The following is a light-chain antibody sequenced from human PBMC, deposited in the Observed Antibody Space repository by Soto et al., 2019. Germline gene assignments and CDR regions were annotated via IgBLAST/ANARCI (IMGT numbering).Light chain of an antibody. CDR3: QQSYSTPLVT. CDR1: QSISSY. J-gene: IGKJ3*01. V-gene: IGKV1-39*01. Sequence: DIQMTQSPSSLSASVGDRVTITCRASQSISSYLNWYQQKPGKAPKLLIYAASSLQSGVPSRCSGSGSGTDFTLTISSLQPEDFATYYCQQSYSTPLVTFGPGTKVDIK. CDR2: AAS.